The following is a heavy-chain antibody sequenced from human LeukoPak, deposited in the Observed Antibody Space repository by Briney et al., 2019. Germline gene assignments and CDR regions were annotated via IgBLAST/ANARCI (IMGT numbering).Heavy chain of an antibody. J-gene: IGHJ4*02. CDR1: GYSFTSYW. V-gene: IGHV5-10-1*01. Sequence: GESLKISCQGSGYSFTSYWISWVRQIPGKGLEWSGRIDPSASYTNYSPSFQGHVTISADKSINTAYLQWTSLQASDTAMYYCARRSGFHDYWGQGTLVTVSS. D-gene: IGHD2-15*01. CDR2: IDPSASYT. CDR3: ARRSGFHDY.